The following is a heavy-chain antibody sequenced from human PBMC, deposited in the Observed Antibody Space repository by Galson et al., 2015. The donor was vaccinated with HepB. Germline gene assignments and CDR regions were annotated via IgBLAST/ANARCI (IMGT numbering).Heavy chain of an antibody. CDR1: GFTFSSYN. CDR2: ISSSTATI. CDR3: ARVPTSGYYADY. J-gene: IGHJ4*02. V-gene: IGHV3-48*04. D-gene: IGHD3-3*01. Sequence: SLRLSCAASGFTFSSYNMNWVRQAPGKGLEWISYISSSTATIYYADSVKGRITISRDNVKNSLYLQMNTLRAEDTAVYYCARVPTSGYYADYWGQGTLVTVSS.